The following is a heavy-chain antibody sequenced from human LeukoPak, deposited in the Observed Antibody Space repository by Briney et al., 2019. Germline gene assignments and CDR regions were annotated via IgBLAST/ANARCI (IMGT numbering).Heavy chain of an antibody. J-gene: IGHJ4*02. CDR1: GFTLSSYS. V-gene: IGHV3-21*01. D-gene: IGHD6-13*01. CDR3: ARDRIAAAGGDY. Sequence: GGSLRLSCAASGFTLSSYSMNWVRQAPGKGLEWVSSISSSSSYIYYADSVKGRFTISRDNAKNSLYLQMNSLRAEDTAVYYCARDRIAAAGGDYWGQGTLVTVSS. CDR2: ISSSSSYI.